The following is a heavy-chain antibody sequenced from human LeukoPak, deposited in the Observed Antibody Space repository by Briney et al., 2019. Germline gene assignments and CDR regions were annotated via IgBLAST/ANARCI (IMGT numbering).Heavy chain of an antibody. V-gene: IGHV3-23*01. CDR3: AKQILRSGSYPDY. D-gene: IGHD3-10*01. CDR2: ISGGLST. Sequence: AGGSLRLSCAASGFTFSSYAMSWVRQAPGKGLEWLSAISGGLSTYYADSVKDRFTISRDNSKETLYLQMNSLRAEDTAVYYCAKQILRSGSYPDYWGQGTLVTVSS. J-gene: IGHJ4*02. CDR1: GFTFSSYA.